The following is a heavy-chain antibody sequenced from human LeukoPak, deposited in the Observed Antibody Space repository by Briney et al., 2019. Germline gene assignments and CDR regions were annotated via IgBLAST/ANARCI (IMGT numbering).Heavy chain of an antibody. CDR3: TSGDYVDY. CDR2: INQDGNDK. Sequence: GGSLRLSCAASGFTFSTYWMNWDRQAPGQGLEWLANINQDGNDKYYVDSVRGRFTIPRDNAKRSLYLQMSSLRAEDTAVYFCTSGDYVDYWGQGTLVTVSS. J-gene: IGHJ4*02. CDR1: GFTFSTYW. D-gene: IGHD4-17*01. V-gene: IGHV3-7*03.